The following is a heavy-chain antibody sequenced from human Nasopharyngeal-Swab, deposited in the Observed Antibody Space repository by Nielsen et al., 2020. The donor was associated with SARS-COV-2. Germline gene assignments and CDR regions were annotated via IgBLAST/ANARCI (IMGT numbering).Heavy chain of an antibody. D-gene: IGHD1-1*01. CDR1: GFTFSSYW. Sequence: GVLKISCAASGFTFSSYWMSWVRQAPGKGLEWVANIKQDGSEKYYVDSVKGRFTISRDNAKNSLYLQMNSLRAEDTAVYYCARDSYNNGTGDYYYGMDVWDQGTTVTVSS. CDR2: IKQDGSEK. CDR3: ARDSYNNGTGDYYYGMDV. J-gene: IGHJ6*02. V-gene: IGHV3-7*01.